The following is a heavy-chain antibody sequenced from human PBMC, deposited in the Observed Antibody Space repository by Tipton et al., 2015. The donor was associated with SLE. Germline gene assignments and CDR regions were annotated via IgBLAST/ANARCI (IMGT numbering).Heavy chain of an antibody. CDR2: IYQSGRT. Sequence: TLSLTCTVSGVSIRRHYWSWFRQPPGKGPEWLAVIYQSGRTSYNPALKSRATISVDTSKNQCSLRLSSVTAADTAVYYCARTLAAQIDYWGQGTLVTVSS. D-gene: IGHD6-6*01. J-gene: IGHJ4*02. CDR3: ARTLAAQIDY. V-gene: IGHV4-59*04. CDR1: GVSIRRHY.